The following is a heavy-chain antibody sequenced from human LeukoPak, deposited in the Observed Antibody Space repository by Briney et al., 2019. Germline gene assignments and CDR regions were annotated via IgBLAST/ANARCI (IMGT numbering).Heavy chain of an antibody. CDR1: GGSISSYY. J-gene: IGHJ6*02. CDR2: IYCSGST. D-gene: IGHD5-18*01. Sequence: TSETLSLTCTVSGGSISSYYWSWIRQPPGKGLEWIGYIYCSGSTNYNPSLKSRVTISVDTSKNQFSLKLSSVTAADTAVYYCARADSYGLYGMDVWGQGTTVTVSS. CDR3: ARADSYGLYGMDV. V-gene: IGHV4-59*01.